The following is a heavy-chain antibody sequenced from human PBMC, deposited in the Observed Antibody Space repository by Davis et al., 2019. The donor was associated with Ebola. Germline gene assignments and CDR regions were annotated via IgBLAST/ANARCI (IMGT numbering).Heavy chain of an antibody. D-gene: IGHD4-17*01. CDR2: IYSGGST. CDR1: GFTFSDYY. CDR3: ARVDGDYYYGMDV. V-gene: IGHV3-66*01. J-gene: IGHJ6*02. Sequence: GESLKISCAASGFTFSDYYMSWVRQAPGKGLEWVSVIYSGGSTYYADSVKGRFTISRDNSKNTLYLQMNSLRAEDTAVYYCARVDGDYYYGMDVWGQGTTVTVSS.